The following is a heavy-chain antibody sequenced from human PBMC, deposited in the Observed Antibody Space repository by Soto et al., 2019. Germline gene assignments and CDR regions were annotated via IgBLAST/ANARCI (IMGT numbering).Heavy chain of an antibody. Sequence: SDTLSLTYTISGDSISSRIYHWGWIRQPPGKGLEWIGSVYYSGSTYYNPSLKSRVTISIDASKNQFSLNLNSVTATDTAVYYCARHRGPTGPNYWGQG. CDR2: VYYSGST. J-gene: IGHJ4*02. D-gene: IGHD3-10*01. V-gene: IGHV4-39*01. CDR1: GDSISSRIYH. CDR3: ARHRGPTGPNY.